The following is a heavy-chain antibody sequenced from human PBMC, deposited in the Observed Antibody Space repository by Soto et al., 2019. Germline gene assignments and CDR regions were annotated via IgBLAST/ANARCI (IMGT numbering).Heavy chain of an antibody. CDR3: ARATYCGETSCYTWSDN. CDR1: GFTFGTNA. D-gene: IGHD2-21*01. CDR2: ISSSGGAT. J-gene: IGHJ1*01. V-gene: IGHV3-23*01. Sequence: GGSLRLSCAASGFTFGTNAMSWVRQAPGEGLEWVSSISSSGGATYYAGSVKGRFTISRDNSRNTLFLQMNSLRVEDTAVYYCARATYCGETSCYTWSDNWGQGTLVTVSS.